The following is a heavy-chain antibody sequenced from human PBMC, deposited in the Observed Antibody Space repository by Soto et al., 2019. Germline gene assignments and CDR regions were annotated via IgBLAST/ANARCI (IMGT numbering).Heavy chain of an antibody. Sequence: QVQLVESGGGVVQPGRSLRLSCAASGFTLSNHTMQWVRQTPGKGPEWVAVIVYDGNSQHYADSVKGRFTISRDNSKNTLYLQMNRVRPEDAAVYFCAREDDAFDIWGRGTMVTVSS. V-gene: IGHV3-30-3*01. CDR2: IVYDGNSQ. CDR3: AREDDAFDI. J-gene: IGHJ3*02. CDR1: GFTLSNHT.